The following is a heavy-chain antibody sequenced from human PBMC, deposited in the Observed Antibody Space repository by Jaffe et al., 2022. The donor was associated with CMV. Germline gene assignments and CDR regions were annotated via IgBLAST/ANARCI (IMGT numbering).Heavy chain of an antibody. J-gene: IGHJ5*02. V-gene: IGHV3-11*06. CDR3: ARDDQYASDWYEQGWFDP. D-gene: IGHD1-1*01. CDR2: ISHSSTYT. Sequence: QMQLVESGGGLVKPGGSLRLSCAASGFTFSDYYMSWIRQPPGKGLEWVSYISHSSTYTKYADSVRGRFTISRDNARNSLYLHMNSLRAEDTAVYYCARDDQYASDWYEQGWFDPWGQGTLVTVSS. CDR1: GFTFSDYY.